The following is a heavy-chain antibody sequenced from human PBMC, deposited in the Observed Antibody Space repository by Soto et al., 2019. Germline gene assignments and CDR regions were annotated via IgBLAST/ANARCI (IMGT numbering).Heavy chain of an antibody. J-gene: IGHJ4*02. V-gene: IGHV4-59*08. CDR2: IYYGGST. CDR1: GDSISTDY. Sequence: SETLSLTCTVSGDSISTDYWSGIRQSPGKGLEWIGFIYYGGSTNYNPSLKSRVTISVDTPKNQFSLKLSSVTAADTAVYYCAKNWNWGSLVHWGQGTLVTVSS. D-gene: IGHD7-27*01. CDR3: AKNWNWGSLVH.